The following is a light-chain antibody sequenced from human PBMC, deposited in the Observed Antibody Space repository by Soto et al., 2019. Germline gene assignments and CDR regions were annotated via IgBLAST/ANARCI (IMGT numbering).Light chain of an antibody. CDR2: SAS. J-gene: IGKJ1*01. CDR3: QQYGSSPPWT. Sequence: EIVLTQSPGTLSLSPGQRATLSCRASQSVSSTYLAWYQQKPGQAPRLLIYSASSRATGIPDRFGGSGSGTDFTLTISRLEPEDFAVYYCQQYGSSPPWTFGQGTKVEIK. CDR1: QSVSSTY. V-gene: IGKV3-20*01.